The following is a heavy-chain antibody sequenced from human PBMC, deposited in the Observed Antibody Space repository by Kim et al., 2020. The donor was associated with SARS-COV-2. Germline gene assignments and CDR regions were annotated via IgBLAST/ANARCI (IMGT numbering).Heavy chain of an antibody. CDR2: IDPSDSYT. Sequence: GESLKISCKGSGYSFTSYWISWVRQMTGKGLEWMGRIDPSDSYTNYSPSFQGHVTISADKSISTAYLQWSSLKASDTARYYCAAQAPLYCGGDCNERGQHWGQGTLVTVSS. CDR1: GYSFTSYW. J-gene: IGHJ1*01. D-gene: IGHD2-21*02. CDR3: AAQAPLYCGGDCNERGQH. V-gene: IGHV5-10-1*01.